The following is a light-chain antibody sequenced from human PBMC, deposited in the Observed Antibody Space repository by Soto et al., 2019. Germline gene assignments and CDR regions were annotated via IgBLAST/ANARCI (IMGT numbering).Light chain of an antibody. Sequence: EIVMTQSPATLSVSPGEGGTVPCKASQSVSSHLAWYQNKPGQAPRLLLYDASTRATGIPDRVRGSGYGKEVTLTISRLQSEDGAVYYGQHYHGWPITFGQGTRLEIK. V-gene: IGKV3-15*01. CDR3: QHYHGWPIT. CDR2: DAS. CDR1: QSVSSH. J-gene: IGKJ5*01.